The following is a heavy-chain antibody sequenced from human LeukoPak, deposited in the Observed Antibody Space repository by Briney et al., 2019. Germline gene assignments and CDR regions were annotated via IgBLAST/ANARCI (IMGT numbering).Heavy chain of an antibody. Sequence: SVKVSCKASGGTFSSYAISWVRQAPGQGLEWMGRIIPILGIANYAQKFQGRVTITADKSTSTAYMELSSLRSEDTAVYCCARGSLAFFSIDYWGQGTLVTVSS. V-gene: IGHV1-69*04. D-gene: IGHD2/OR15-2a*01. CDR3: ARGSLAFFSIDY. CDR1: GGTFSSYA. CDR2: IIPILGIA. J-gene: IGHJ4*02.